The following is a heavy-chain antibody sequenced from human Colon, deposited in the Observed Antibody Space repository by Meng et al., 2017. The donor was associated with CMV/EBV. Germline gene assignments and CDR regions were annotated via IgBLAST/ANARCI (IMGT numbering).Heavy chain of an antibody. CDR2: ISRDGRNK. J-gene: IGHJ4*02. CDR1: GFSFITSS. CDR3: ATDPSTVTTNY. V-gene: IGHV3-64*02. Sequence: GEALKIPCAASGFSFITSSMHWVRQAPGKGLEYVSAISRDGRNKYYADSLKGRFTISRDNSKDTLYLEMGNLRPEDTAVYYCATDPSTVTTNYWGQGTLVTVSS. D-gene: IGHD4-17*01.